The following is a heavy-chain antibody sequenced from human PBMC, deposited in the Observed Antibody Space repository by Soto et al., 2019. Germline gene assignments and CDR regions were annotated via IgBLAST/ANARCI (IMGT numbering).Heavy chain of an antibody. V-gene: IGHV3-48*02. CDR3: AKGPHTNVGWPYYFES. CDR2: SSPRGDTI. CDR1: GFSLSNYP. J-gene: IGHJ4*02. D-gene: IGHD6-19*01. Sequence: GGSLRLSCVASGFSLSNYPMNWVRQTPGKGLEWISYSSPRGDTIYYADSVEGRFTISRDNARNSLSLHMSSLRDEDSALYYCAKGPHTNVGWPYYFESWGQGVPVTVSS.